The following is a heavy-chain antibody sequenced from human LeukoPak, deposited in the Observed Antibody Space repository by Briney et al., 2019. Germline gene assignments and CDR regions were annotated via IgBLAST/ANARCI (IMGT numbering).Heavy chain of an antibody. Sequence: ASVKVSCKASGYTFTSYGISWVRQAPGQGLEWMGWISAYNGNTNYAQKLQGRVTMTTDTSTSTAYMELRSLRSDDTAVYYCAGDRMGGELLDYWGQGTLVTVSS. V-gene: IGHV1-18*01. CDR2: ISAYNGNT. CDR3: AGDRMGGELLDY. J-gene: IGHJ4*02. CDR1: GYTFTSYG. D-gene: IGHD1-7*01.